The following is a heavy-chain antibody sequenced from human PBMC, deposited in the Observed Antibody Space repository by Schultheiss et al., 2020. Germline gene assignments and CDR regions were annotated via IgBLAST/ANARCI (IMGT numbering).Heavy chain of an antibody. V-gene: IGHV3-49*04. J-gene: IGHJ4*02. CDR1: GFTFSTYA. CDR2: IRSKAYGGTT. CDR3: TRGYFY. D-gene: IGHD2/OR15-2a*01. Sequence: GGSLRLSCAASGFTFSTYAMTWVRQGPGKGLEWVGFIRSKAYGGTTEYAASVKGRFTISRDDSKSIAYLQMNSLKTEDTAVYYCTRGYFYWGQGTLVTVSS.